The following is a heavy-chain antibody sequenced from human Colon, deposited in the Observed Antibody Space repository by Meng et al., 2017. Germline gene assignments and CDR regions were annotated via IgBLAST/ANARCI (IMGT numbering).Heavy chain of an antibody. CDR1: GGSVISNSYY. CDR3: ARDSGYDKNWFDP. J-gene: IGHJ5*02. CDR2: IYYSGST. V-gene: IGHV4-61*01. D-gene: IGHD5-12*01. Sequence: VQRQGSGPGLVRPSETLSLPCTVSGGSVISNSYYWSWIRQPPGKGLEWIGFIYYSGSTNYNPSLKSRVTISVDTSKNQFSLKVSSVTAADTAVYYCARDSGYDKNWFDPWGQGTLVTVSS.